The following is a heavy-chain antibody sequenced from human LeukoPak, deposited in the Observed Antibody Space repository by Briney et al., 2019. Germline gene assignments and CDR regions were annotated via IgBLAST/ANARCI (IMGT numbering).Heavy chain of an antibody. CDR2: INGSARSA. D-gene: IGHD1-1*01. Sequence: ASLKLSCKASPYTFNKYYIHWARQAPGQGLEWIGVINGSARSASAAQRFQGKITMTRDPSTSTVYIGLSSLTSDDTPVYYYARHSLELEGLIRFDLWGEGTLVTVSS. CDR1: PYTFNKYY. J-gene: IGHJ5*02. V-gene: IGHV1-46*02. CDR3: ARHSLELEGLIRFDL.